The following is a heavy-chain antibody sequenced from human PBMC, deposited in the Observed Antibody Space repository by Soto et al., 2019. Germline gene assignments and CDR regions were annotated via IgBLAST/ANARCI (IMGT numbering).Heavy chain of an antibody. J-gene: IGHJ6*02. CDR1: GYTFSDYG. Sequence: QVQLMQPGGEVTKPGASVKISCKASGYTFSDYGINWVRQAPGQGLEWMGWISAHNRNTNYAQNLQGRVTMTIDASTTTAYMELRRLTSDDTAVDYCARVFTMLRERGMDVWGQGTTVTVSS. V-gene: IGHV1-18*04. CDR3: ARVFTMLRERGMDV. D-gene: IGHD3-10*01. CDR2: ISAHNRNT.